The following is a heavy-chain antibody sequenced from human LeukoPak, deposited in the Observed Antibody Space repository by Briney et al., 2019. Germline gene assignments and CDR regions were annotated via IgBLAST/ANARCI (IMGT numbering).Heavy chain of an antibody. Sequence: GGSLRLSCADSGLTFSSYSMNWVGQAPGKGVEGVSSCSTSSSYIHYADSLNGRFTISRDNAKNSLYLQMNTLRAEDTAVYYCAKRIDNYGTGVGFDYWGQGTLVTVSS. CDR2: CSTSSSYI. V-gene: IGHV3-21*04. CDR1: GLTFSSYS. D-gene: IGHD3-10*01. CDR3: AKRIDNYGTGVGFDY. J-gene: IGHJ4*02.